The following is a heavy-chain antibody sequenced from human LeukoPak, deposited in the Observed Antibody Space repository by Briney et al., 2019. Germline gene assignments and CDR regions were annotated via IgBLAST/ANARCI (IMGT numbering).Heavy chain of an antibody. CDR2: ISGSGGST. Sequence: GGSLRLSCAASGFTFSSYAMSWVRQAPGKGLEWVSAISGSGGSTYYADSVKGRFTISRDNSKNTLYLQMNSLRAEDTAVYYCARGPTMVRDPRTMDVWGQGTTVTVSS. D-gene: IGHD3-10*01. V-gene: IGHV3-23*01. CDR3: ARGPTMVRDPRTMDV. J-gene: IGHJ6*02. CDR1: GFTFSSYA.